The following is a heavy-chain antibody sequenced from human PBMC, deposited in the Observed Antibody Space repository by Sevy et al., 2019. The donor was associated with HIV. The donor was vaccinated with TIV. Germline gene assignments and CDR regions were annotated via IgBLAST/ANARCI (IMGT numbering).Heavy chain of an antibody. CDR1: RGSISSYY. CDR2: IYYSGST. CDR3: ARASGWYMEDY. Sequence: SETLSLTCTVSRGSISSYYWSWIRQPPGKGLEWIGYIYYSGSTNYNPSLKSRVTISVDTSKNQFSLKLSSVTAADTAVYYCARASGWYMEDYWGQGTLVTVSS. D-gene: IGHD6-19*01. J-gene: IGHJ4*02. V-gene: IGHV4-59*01.